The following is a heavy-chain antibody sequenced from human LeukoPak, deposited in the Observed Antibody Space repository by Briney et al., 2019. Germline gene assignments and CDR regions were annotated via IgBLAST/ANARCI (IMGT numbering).Heavy chain of an antibody. CDR2: INTNTRNP. Sequence: ASVKVSCKASGYIFTNNAMNGVRQAPGQGLEWMGWINTNTRNPTYAQGFTGRVVFSLDTSVSTACLQISSPKAADTAVYYCARIRAPSSFGQRESDSWGQGTPVTASS. CDR1: GYIFTNNA. V-gene: IGHV7-4-1*02. CDR3: ARIRAPSSFGQRESDS. J-gene: IGHJ4*02. D-gene: IGHD3-3*02.